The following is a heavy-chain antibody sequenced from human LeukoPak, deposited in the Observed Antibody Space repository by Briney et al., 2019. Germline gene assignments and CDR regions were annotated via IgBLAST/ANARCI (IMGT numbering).Heavy chain of an antibody. CDR1: GFTVSDAW. D-gene: IGHD3-22*01. Sequence: GGPLRLSCAVSGFTVSDAWMIWVRQTPGKGLEWVGRIKSKTGGGTTDFAAPVKGRFTISRDDSKNTLYLQMDSLKTEDTAIYYCTKTAHLYDSSTWWGRGALVTVSS. CDR3: TKTAHLYDSSTW. V-gene: IGHV3-15*01. CDR2: IKSKTGGGTT. J-gene: IGHJ4*02.